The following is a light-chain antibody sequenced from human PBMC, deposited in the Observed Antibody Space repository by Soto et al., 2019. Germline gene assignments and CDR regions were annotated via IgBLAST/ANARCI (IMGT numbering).Light chain of an antibody. V-gene: IGLV1-40*01. CDR2: GNS. CDR1: SSNIGAGYD. CDR3: QSYDSSLSVV. Sequence: ELTQPPSVSGAPGQRVTISCTGSSSNIGAGYDVHWYQQLPGTAPKLLIYGNSNRPSGVPDRFSGSKSGTSASLAITGLQAEDEADYYCQSYDSSLSVVFGGGTKLTVL. J-gene: IGLJ2*01.